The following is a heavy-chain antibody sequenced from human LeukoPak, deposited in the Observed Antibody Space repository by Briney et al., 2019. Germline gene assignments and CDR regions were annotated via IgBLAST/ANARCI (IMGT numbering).Heavy chain of an antibody. Sequence: PSETLSLTCTVSGGSISSGSYYWSWIRQPAGTGLEWIGRIYTSGSTNYNPSLKSRVTISVDTSKNQFSLKLSSVTAADTAVYYCARGQQSQGHGPHLRGYYYYYYMDVWGKGTTVTISS. J-gene: IGHJ6*03. CDR1: GGSISSGSYY. D-gene: IGHD2-8*01. CDR3: ARGQQSQGHGPHLRGYYYYYYMDV. CDR2: IYTSGST. V-gene: IGHV4-61*02.